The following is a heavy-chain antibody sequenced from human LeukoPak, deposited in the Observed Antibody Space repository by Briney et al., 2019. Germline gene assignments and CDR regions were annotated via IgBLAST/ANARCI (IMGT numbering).Heavy chain of an antibody. D-gene: IGHD3-10*01. V-gene: IGHV3-30*02. CDR2: IRYDGSDK. J-gene: IGHJ4*02. CDR3: AREVRGGRDYDY. Sequence: PGGSLRLSCAASGFTFSSYGMHWVRQAPGKGLEWVAFIRYDGSDKYYADSVKGRFTISRDNSKNTLYLQMNSLRAEDTAVYYCAREVRGGRDYDYWGQGTLVTVSS. CDR1: GFTFSSYG.